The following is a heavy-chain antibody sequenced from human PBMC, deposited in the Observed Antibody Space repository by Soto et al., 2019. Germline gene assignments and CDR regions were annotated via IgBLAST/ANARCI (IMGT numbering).Heavy chain of an antibody. J-gene: IGHJ5*02. CDR3: ARQSVAVAVWFDP. CDR1: GGSLSSSSYY. V-gene: IGHV4-39*01. Sequence: QLQPQESGPGLVKPSETLSLTCTVSGGSLSSSSYYWGWIRQPPGKGLEWIGSIYYSGSTYYNPSLKSRVTISVDPSKNQFSLKLSSVTAADTAVYYCARQSVAVAVWFDPWGQGTLVTVSS. D-gene: IGHD6-19*01. CDR2: IYYSGST.